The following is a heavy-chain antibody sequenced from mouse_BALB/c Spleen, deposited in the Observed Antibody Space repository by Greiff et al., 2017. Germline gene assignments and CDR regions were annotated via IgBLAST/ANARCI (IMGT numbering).Heavy chain of an antibody. J-gene: IGHJ3*01. V-gene: IGHV2-6-7*01. CDR2: IWGDGST. CDR1: GFSLTGYG. Sequence: VQRVESGPGLVAPSQSLSITCTVSGFSLTGYGVNWVRQPPGKGLEWLGMIWGDGSTDYNSALKSRLSISKDNSKSQVFLKMNSLQTDDTARYYCARGRDYYGTSFAYWGQGTLVTVSA. CDR3: ARGRDYYGTSFAY. D-gene: IGHD1-2*01.